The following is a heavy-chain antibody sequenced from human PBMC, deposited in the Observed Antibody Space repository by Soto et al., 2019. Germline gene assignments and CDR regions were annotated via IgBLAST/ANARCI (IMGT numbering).Heavy chain of an antibody. CDR1: GFTFSSYG. V-gene: IGHV3-30*18. Sequence: PGGSLRLSCAASGFTFSSYGMHWVRQAPGKGLEWVAVISYDGSNKYYADSVKGRFTISRDNSKNTLYLKMNSLRAEDTAVYYCAKDWSSHDYSNYFLPGYWGQGTLVTVSS. CDR2: ISYDGSNK. CDR3: AKDWSSHDYSNYFLPGY. J-gene: IGHJ4*02. D-gene: IGHD4-4*01.